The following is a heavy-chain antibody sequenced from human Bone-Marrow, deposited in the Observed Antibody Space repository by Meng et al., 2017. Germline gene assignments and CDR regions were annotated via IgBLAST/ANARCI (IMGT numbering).Heavy chain of an antibody. Sequence: SETLSLTCAISGDSVSNTGAAWHWIRQSPSRGLEWLGRTYYRSRWYTDYGESVKSRLTINPDTYTNQFSLQLTSVTPEDTAVYFCARAGTGDTRYFDFWGRGTLVTVSS. D-gene: IGHD7-27*01. CDR1: GDSVSNTGAA. CDR2: TYYRSRWYT. V-gene: IGHV6-1*01. J-gene: IGHJ4*02. CDR3: ARAGTGDTRYFDF.